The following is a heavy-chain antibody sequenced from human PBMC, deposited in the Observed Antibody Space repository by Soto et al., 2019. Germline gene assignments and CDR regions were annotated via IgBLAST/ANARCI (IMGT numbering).Heavy chain of an antibody. J-gene: IGHJ6*02. CDR1: GFTFSDYY. CDR3: ARAGATGYYYYYYGMDV. Sequence: QVHLVESGGGLVKPGGSLRLSCAASGFTFSDYYMSWIRQAPGKGLEWVSYISSSSSYTNYADSVKGRFTISRDNAKNSLYLQMNSLRAEDTAVYYCARAGATGYYYYYYGMDVWGQGTTVTVSS. CDR2: ISSSSSYT. D-gene: IGHD1-26*01. V-gene: IGHV3-11*06.